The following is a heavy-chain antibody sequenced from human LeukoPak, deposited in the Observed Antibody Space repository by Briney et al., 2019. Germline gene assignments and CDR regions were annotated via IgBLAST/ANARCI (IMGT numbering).Heavy chain of an antibody. CDR2: IIPIFGTA. Sequence: GASVKVSCKASGGTFSSYAISWVRQAPGQGLEWMGGIIPIFGTANYAQKFQGRVTITADESTSTAYMELSSLRSEDTAVYYCARGYCSGGSCYPHNWFDPWGQGTLVTVSS. V-gene: IGHV1-69*13. CDR3: ARGYCSGGSCYPHNWFDP. D-gene: IGHD2-15*01. CDR1: GGTFSSYA. J-gene: IGHJ5*02.